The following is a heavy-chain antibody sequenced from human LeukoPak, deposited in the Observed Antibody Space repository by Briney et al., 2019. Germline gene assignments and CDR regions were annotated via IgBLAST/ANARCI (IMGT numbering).Heavy chain of an antibody. CDR3: AKQLGYCSDGSCYFPY. D-gene: IGHD2-15*01. V-gene: IGHV3-23*01. Sequence: GGSLSLSCAASGFTFSSSAMSWVRQAPGKGLEWVSAISNNSGYTYYADSVQGRFTISRDNSKSTLCLQMNSLRAEDTAVYYCAKQLGYCSDGSCYFPYWGQGTLVTVSS. J-gene: IGHJ4*02. CDR2: ISNNSGYT. CDR1: GFTFSSSA.